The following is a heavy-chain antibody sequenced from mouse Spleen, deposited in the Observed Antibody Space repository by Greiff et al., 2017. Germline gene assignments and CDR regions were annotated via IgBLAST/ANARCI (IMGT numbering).Heavy chain of an antibody. V-gene: IGHV14-1*01. J-gene: IGHJ2*01. Sequence: EVQLQQSGAELVRPGASVKLSCTASGFNIKDYYMHWVKQRPEQGLEWIGRIDPEDGDTEYAPKFQGKATMTADTSSNTAYLQLSSLTSEDTAVYYCTTWRQLRLLYFDYWGQGTTLTVSS. CDR1: GFNIKDYY. D-gene: IGHD3-2*02. CDR2: IDPEDGDT. CDR3: TTWRQLRLLYFDY.